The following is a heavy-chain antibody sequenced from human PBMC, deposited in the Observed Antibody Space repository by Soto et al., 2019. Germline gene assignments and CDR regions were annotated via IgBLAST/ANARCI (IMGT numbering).Heavy chain of an antibody. V-gene: IGHV4-31*03. CDR2: IYYTGNS. D-gene: IGHD1-26*01. J-gene: IGHJ5*02. CDR3: ARGNWERLFDH. CDR1: GGSISSGGFY. Sequence: PSETLSLTCTVSGGSISSGGFYWSWIRQQPGKGLEWIGDIYYTGNSYYNPSLKSRPTISVDTSMNQFSLKITSVTAADTAVYYCARGNWERLFDHWGQGALVTVSS.